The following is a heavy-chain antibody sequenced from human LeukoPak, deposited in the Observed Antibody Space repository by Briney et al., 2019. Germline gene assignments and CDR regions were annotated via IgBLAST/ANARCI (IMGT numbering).Heavy chain of an antibody. CDR3: ARARSGSFDP. CDR2: TYYRSKWYN. D-gene: IGHD5-12*01. J-gene: IGHJ5*02. CDR1: GDSVSSNSGT. V-gene: IGHV6-1*01. Sequence: SQTLSLTCDISGDSVSSNSGTWNWIRQSPSRGLEWLGRTYYRSKWYNDYAISVESRIAINPDTSKNQFSLQLNSVTPDDTAVYYCARARSGSFDPWGQGTLVTVSS.